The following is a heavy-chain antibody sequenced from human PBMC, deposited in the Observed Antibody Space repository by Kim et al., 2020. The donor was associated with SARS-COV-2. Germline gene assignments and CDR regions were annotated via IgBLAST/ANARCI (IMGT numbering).Heavy chain of an antibody. CDR1: GGTFSSYA. V-gene: IGHV1-69*04. CDR3: AEGDSSGSLPH. CDR2: IIPILGIA. Sequence: SVKVSCKASGGTFSSYAISWVRQAPGQGLEWMGRIIPILGIANYAQKFQGRVTITADKSTSTAYMELSSLRSEDTAVYYCAEGDSSGSLPHWGQGTLVTVSS. J-gene: IGHJ4*02. D-gene: IGHD3-22*01.